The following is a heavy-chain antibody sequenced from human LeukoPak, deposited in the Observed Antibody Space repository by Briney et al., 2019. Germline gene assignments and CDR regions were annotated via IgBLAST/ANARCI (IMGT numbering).Heavy chain of an antibody. CDR1: GGSISSSY. D-gene: IGHD7-27*01. J-gene: IGHJ5*02. Sequence: PSETLCLTCTVSGGSISSSYWSWIRQPPGKGLEWIGYIHYSGSTNYNPSLKSRATISVDTSKAHFSLKLSSATATDTAAYYCARHDPGWFDTWGQGTLVTVSS. CDR2: IHYSGST. CDR3: ARHDPGWFDT. V-gene: IGHV4-59*08.